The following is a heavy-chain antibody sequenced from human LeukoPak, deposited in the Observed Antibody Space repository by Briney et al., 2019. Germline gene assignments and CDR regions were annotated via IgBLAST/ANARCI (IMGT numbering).Heavy chain of an antibody. Sequence: SETLSLTCTVSRGXISSRDYYWGWIRQSPGMRLEWIGSIYYSGSTYYNPSLKSRVTISVDTSKNQFSLKVSSVTAADTAVYYCARQIDGSGLAFDTWGQGTLVTVSS. J-gene: IGHJ5*02. D-gene: IGHD3-10*01. CDR2: IYYSGST. CDR1: RGXISSRDYY. V-gene: IGHV4-39*01. CDR3: ARQIDGSGLAFDT.